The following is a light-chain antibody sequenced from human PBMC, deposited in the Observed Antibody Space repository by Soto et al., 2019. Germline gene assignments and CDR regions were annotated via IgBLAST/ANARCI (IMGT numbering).Light chain of an antibody. CDR2: GAS. CDR3: QQYGTSPLT. CDR1: QSVRSNS. Sequence: EIVLTQSPRTRSLSPGESASLSCTASQSVRSNSLAWYQQKPGQAPRLLMFGASGRATGTPPRFSGRGSGTDFTPTISRLEPEDFAVYYCQQYGTSPLTFGGGTKVDI. V-gene: IGKV3-20*01. J-gene: IGKJ4*01.